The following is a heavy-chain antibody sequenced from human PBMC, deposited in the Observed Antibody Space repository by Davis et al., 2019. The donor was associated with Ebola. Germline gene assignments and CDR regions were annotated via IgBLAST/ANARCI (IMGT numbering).Heavy chain of an antibody. CDR1: GYSFTSYW. V-gene: IGHV4-38-2*02. J-gene: IGHJ4*02. CDR3: ARATRQCSPGCYFES. CDR2: ISHSGHT. Sequence: MPGGSLRLSCKGSGYSFTSYWIGWVRQMPGKGLEWIGDISHSGHTYYNPSLRSRLTISVDTSKNHFSLKLSSVTAADTAVYYCARATRQCSPGCYFESWGPGTLVTVSS. D-gene: IGHD6-19*01.